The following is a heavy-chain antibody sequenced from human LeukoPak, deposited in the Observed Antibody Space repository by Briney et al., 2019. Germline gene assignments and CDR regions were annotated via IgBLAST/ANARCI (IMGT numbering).Heavy chain of an antibody. CDR3: ARGGSGRGYNWNDGVITFGGVISSGSEDHSFDY. Sequence: PGGSLRLSCAASGFTFSSYSMNWVRQAPGKGLEWVSSISSSSSYIYYADSVKGRFTISRDNAKNSLYLQKNSLRAEDTAVYYCARGGSGRGYNWNDGVITFGGVISSGSEDHSFDYWGQGTLVTVSS. J-gene: IGHJ4*02. V-gene: IGHV3-21*01. CDR2: ISSSSSYI. CDR1: GFTFSSYS. D-gene: IGHD3-16*02.